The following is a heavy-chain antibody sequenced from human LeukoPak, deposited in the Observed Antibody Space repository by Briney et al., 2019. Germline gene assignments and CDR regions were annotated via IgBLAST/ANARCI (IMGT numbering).Heavy chain of an antibody. Sequence: HSGGSLRLSCAASGFTLSSYGMHWVRQAPGKGLEWVAFIRYDGSNKYYADSVKGRFTISRDNSKNTLYLQMNSLRAEDTAVYYCAKGDCTNGVCPYDAFDIWGQGTMVTVSS. D-gene: IGHD2-8*01. CDR3: AKGDCTNGVCPYDAFDI. V-gene: IGHV3-30*02. J-gene: IGHJ3*02. CDR2: IRYDGSNK. CDR1: GFTLSSYG.